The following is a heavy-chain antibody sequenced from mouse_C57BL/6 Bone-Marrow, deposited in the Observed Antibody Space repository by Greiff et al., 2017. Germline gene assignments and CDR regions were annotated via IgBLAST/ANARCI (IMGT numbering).Heavy chain of an antibody. CDR2: IRNKANGYTT. V-gene: IGHV7-3*01. CDR1: GFTFTDYY. Sequence: EVHLVESGGGLVQPGGSLSLSCAASGFTFTDYYMSWVRQPPGKALEWLGFIRNKANGYTTEYSASVKGRFTISRDNSQSILYLQMNALRAEDSATYYCASYYGNAGDYWGQGTSVTVSS. J-gene: IGHJ4*01. CDR3: ASYYGNAGDY. D-gene: IGHD2-1*01.